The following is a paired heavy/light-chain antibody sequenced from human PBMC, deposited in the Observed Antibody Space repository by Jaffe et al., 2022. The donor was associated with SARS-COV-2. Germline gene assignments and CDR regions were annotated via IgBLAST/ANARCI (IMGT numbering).Heavy chain of an antibody. CDR3: AGGGHTAFDY. J-gene: IGHJ4*02. D-gene: IGHD3-16*01. Sequence: EVQLVESGGGLIQPGGSLRLSCAASGFTVNSDYMTWVRQAPGKGLEWVSVIYRDSRAYYTDSVKGRFIISRDDSKNTLYLQMNNLRAEDTAVYYCAGGGHTAFDYWGQGTLVTVSS. CDR2: IYRDSRA. V-gene: IGHV3-53*01. CDR1: GFTVNSDY.
Light chain of an antibody. CDR2: GIS. CDR1: QGVRNQ. CDR3: QQYTSYPLT. J-gene: IGKJ4*01. Sequence: DIQMTQSPSSLSAFVGDRVTITCRASQGVRNQLAWFQQKPGKAPKSLIYGISNLQSGVPSKFSGSGSGTDFTLTISNLQPEDFATYYCQQYTSYPLTFGGGTKVEI. V-gene: IGKV1-16*02.